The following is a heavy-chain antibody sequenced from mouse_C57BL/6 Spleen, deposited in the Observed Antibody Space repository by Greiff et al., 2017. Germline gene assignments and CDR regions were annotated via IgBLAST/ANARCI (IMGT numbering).Heavy chain of an antibody. CDR1: GFNIKDDY. V-gene: IGHV14-4*01. CDR2: IDPENGDT. Sequence: DVQLQQSGAELVRPGASVKLSCTASGFNIKDDYMHWVKQRPEPGLEWIGWIDPENGDTEYASKFQGKATITADTSSNTAYLQLSSLTSEDTAVYYCTTYYYGSSPFAYWGQGTLVTVSA. CDR3: TTYYYGSSPFAY. D-gene: IGHD1-1*01. J-gene: IGHJ3*01.